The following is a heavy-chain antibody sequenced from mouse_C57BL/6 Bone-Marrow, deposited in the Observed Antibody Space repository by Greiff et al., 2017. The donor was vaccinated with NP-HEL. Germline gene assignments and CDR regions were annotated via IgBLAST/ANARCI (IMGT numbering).Heavy chain of an antibody. CDR1: GYTFTSYW. CDR2: INPSNGGT. CDR3: ARAPYYDYDGAMDY. J-gene: IGHJ4*01. Sequence: QVQLQQPGTELVKPGTSVKLSCKSSGYTFTSYWMHWVKQRPGQGLEWIGNINPSNGGTNYNEKFKSKATLTVDKSSGTAYMELRSLTSEDSAVYYCARAPYYDYDGAMDYWGRGTSVTVSS. V-gene: IGHV1-53*01. D-gene: IGHD2-4*01.